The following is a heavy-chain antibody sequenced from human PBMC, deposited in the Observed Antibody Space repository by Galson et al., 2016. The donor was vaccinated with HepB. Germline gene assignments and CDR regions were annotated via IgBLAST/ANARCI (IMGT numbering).Heavy chain of an antibody. J-gene: IGHJ4*02. CDR3: ARHQKLYGDFRFTSYFDY. CDR1: GVSIRGEY. D-gene: IGHD4-17*01. CDR2: IFYSGST. V-gene: IGHV4-59*01. Sequence: SETLSLTCTVSGVSIRGEYWSWIRQPPGKGLEWIGHIFYSGSTNYNPSLKSRVTISVDASKNQFSLKVTSLTAADTAVYYCARHQKLYGDFRFTSYFDYWGQGTLVTVSS.